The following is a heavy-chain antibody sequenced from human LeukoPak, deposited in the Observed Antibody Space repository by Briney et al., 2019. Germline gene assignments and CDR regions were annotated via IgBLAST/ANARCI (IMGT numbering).Heavy chain of an antibody. CDR1: GFTFSTYT. CDR3: ARRAGAYSHPYDY. V-gene: IGHV3-21*04. D-gene: IGHD4/OR15-4a*01. Sequence: GRSLRLSCAASGFTFSTYTMNWVRQAPGKGLEWVSSISSSSTYIYYADSVKGRFTISRDNAKNSLYLQMNSLRAEDTAVYYCARRAGAYSHPYDYWGQGTLVTVSS. J-gene: IGHJ4*02. CDR2: ISSSSTYI.